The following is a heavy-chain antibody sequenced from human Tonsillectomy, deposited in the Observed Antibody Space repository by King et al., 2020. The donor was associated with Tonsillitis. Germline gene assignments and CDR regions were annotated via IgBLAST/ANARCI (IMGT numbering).Heavy chain of an antibody. J-gene: IGHJ4*02. V-gene: IGHV3-49*03. CDR2: IRSIGYGGTT. CDR3: SRVVPQVFDY. Sequence: VQLVESGGGLVQPGRSLRLSCTGSGFTFGEYAMSWFRQAPGKGLEWGGFIRSIGYGGTTAYAASVKGRFTISRDDSKSIAYLQMNSLKTEDTAVYYCSRVVPQVFDYWGQGTLVTVSS. CDR1: GFTFGEYA.